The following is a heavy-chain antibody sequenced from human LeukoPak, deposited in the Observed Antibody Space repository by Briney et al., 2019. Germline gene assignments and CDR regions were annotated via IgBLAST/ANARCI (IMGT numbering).Heavy chain of an antibody. CDR3: ARDGPRVVPAAQSFRAPFDI. Sequence: ASVKVSCKASGYTFTGYYMHWVRQAPGQGLEWMGWINPNSGGTNYAQKFQGRVTMTRDTSISTAYMELSRLRSDDTAVYYCARDGPRVVPAAQSFRAPFDIWGQGTMVTVSS. D-gene: IGHD2-2*01. J-gene: IGHJ3*02. V-gene: IGHV1-2*02. CDR2: INPNSGGT. CDR1: GYTFTGYY.